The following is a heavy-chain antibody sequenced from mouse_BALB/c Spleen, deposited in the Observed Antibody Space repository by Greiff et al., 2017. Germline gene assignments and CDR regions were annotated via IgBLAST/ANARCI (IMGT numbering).Heavy chain of an antibody. CDR1: GYTFTSYW. D-gene: IGHD2-1*01. CDR3: ARYGNCWYFDV. J-gene: IGHJ1*01. V-gene: IGHV1-59*01. Sequence: QVQLQQPGAELVRPGASVKLSCKASGYTFTSYWMHWVKQRPGQGLEWIGLIDPADSDTNYNQMFKDKATLTVDTSSSTAYMQLSSLTSEDSAVYYCARYGNCWYFDVWGAGTTVTVSS. CDR2: IDPADSDT.